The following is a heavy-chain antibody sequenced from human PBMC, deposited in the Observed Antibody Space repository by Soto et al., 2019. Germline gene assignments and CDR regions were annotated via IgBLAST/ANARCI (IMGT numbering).Heavy chain of an antibody. CDR2: IYYSGST. V-gene: IGHV4-61*01. D-gene: IGHD6-13*01. CDR3: ARGGYSSSWFYFDY. Sequence: QVQLQESGPGLVKPSETLSLTCTVSGGSVSSGSYYWSWIRQPPGKGLEWIGYIYYSGSTNYNPSPKSRVTISVDTSKNQFSLKLSSVTAADTAVYYCARGGYSSSWFYFDYWGQGTLVTVSS. CDR1: GGSVSSGSYY. J-gene: IGHJ4*02.